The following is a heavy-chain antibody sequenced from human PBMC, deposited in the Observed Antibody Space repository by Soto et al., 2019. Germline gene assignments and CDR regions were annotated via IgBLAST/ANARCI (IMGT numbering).Heavy chain of an antibody. CDR3: ARLGSGSYYNPPLVDY. CDR1: GGSISSYY. V-gene: IGHV4-59*12. CDR2: IYYSGST. J-gene: IGHJ4*02. D-gene: IGHD3-10*01. Sequence: SETLSLTCTVSGGSISSYYWSWIRQPPGKGLEWIGYIYYSGSTKYNPSLKSRVTISVDTSKNQFSLKLSSVTAADTAVYYCARLGSGSYYNPPLVDYWGQGTLVTVSS.